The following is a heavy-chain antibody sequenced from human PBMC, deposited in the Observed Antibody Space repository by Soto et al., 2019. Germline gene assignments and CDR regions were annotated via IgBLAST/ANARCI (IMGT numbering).Heavy chain of an antibody. CDR1: GGSISSSSYS. V-gene: IGHV4-31*03. J-gene: IGHJ5*02. D-gene: IGHD3-22*01. Sequence: SETLSLTCTVSGGSISSSSYSWSWIRQHPGKGLERIGYVYFSGNTDYNPSLKSRVTISVDTSKKQFSLRLTSVTVADTAVYYCARLGYDSSGYPSWFDPWGQGTLVTVSS. CDR2: VYFSGNT. CDR3: ARLGYDSSGYPSWFDP.